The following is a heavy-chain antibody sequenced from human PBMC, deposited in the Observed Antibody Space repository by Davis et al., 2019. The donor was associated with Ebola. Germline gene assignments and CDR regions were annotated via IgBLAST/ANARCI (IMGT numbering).Heavy chain of an antibody. Sequence: SETLSLTCAVSGGSISSSNWWSWVRQPPGKGLEWIGEIYHSGSTNYNPSLKSRVPISVDKSKNQFSLKLSSVTAADTAVYYCARADTYYYGSGSYYNRLYYFDYWGQGTLVTVSS. CDR1: GGSISSSNW. J-gene: IGHJ4*02. CDR3: ARADTYYYGSGSYYNRLYYFDY. D-gene: IGHD3-10*01. CDR2: IYHSGST. V-gene: IGHV4-4*02.